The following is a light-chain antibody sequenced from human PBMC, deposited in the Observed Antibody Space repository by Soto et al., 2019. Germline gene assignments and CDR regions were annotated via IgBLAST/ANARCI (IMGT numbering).Light chain of an antibody. V-gene: IGKV3-11*01. CDR2: DAS. CDR1: QSVSSY. J-gene: IGKJ4*01. Sequence: EIVLTQSPVALSLSPGERATLSCRASQSVSSYLAWYQQKPGQAPRLLIYDASNRATGIPARFSGSGSGTGFTLTISSLEPEDFAVYYCQQRSNWPSTFGGGTKVDIK. CDR3: QQRSNWPST.